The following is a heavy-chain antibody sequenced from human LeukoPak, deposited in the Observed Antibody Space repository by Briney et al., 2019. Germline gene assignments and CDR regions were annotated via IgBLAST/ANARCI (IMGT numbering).Heavy chain of an antibody. J-gene: IGHJ4*02. D-gene: IGHD3-22*01. CDR1: GFTFSSYE. CDR3: ARDGRWINYYDGSSPV. V-gene: IGHV3-48*03. CDR2: IRSDGSTI. Sequence: PGGSLRLSCTASGFTFSSYEMNWVRQAPGKGLEWVSYIRSDGSTIFYADSVKGRFTISRDNAKNSLYLQMNSLRAEDTAVYYCARDGRWINYYDGSSPVWGQGILVTVSS.